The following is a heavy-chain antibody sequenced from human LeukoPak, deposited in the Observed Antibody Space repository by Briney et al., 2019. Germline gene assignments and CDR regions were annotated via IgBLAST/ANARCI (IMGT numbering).Heavy chain of an antibody. CDR2: IFTSGNT. Sequence: SETLSLTRSGSGGSISSGRYYWSWLRQPAGKGLEWIGRIFTSGNTKYNPSLKTRVTISVETPKNQFSLKLSAVTAADTAVYYCARRRSRRITMIVGGACDYWGQGTLVTVS. D-gene: IGHD3-22*01. J-gene: IGHJ4*02. CDR3: ARRRSRRITMIVGGACDY. CDR1: GGSISSGRYY. V-gene: IGHV4-61*02.